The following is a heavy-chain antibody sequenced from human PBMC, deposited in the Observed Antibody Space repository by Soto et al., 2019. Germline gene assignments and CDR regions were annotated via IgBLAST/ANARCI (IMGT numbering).Heavy chain of an antibody. CDR2: IIPILGIA. Sequence: QVQLVQSGAEVKKPGSSVKVSCKASGGTFSSYTICWVRQAPGQGLEWMGRIIPILGIANYAQKFQGRVTITADKSTSTAYMELSSLRSEDTAVYYCARSPEPHPGSSSWYDYYYYGMDVWGQGTTVTVSS. J-gene: IGHJ6*02. CDR1: GGTFSSYT. D-gene: IGHD6-13*01. V-gene: IGHV1-69*02. CDR3: ARSPEPHPGSSSWYDYYYYGMDV.